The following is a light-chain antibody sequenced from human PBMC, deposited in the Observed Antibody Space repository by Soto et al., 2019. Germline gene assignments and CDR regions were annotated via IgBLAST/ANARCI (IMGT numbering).Light chain of an antibody. CDR1: SSDVGGYNY. CDR3: CSYTGSYTFNYV. V-gene: IGLV2-11*01. J-gene: IGLJ1*01. CDR2: DVT. Sequence: QTVLTPPRSVSGSPGQSVTISCTGTSSDVGGYNYVSWYQQHPGKAPKLMIYDVTKRPSGVPDRFSGSKSGNTASLTISGLQAEDEADYYCCSYTGSYTFNYVFGTGTKVTVL.